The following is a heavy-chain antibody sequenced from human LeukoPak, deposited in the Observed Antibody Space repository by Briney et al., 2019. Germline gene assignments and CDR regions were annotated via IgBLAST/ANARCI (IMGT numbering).Heavy chain of an antibody. CDR2: IYTSGST. CDR1: GGSFSGYY. CDR3: ARDILRYYYMDV. D-gene: IGHD3-9*01. Sequence: PSETLSLTCAVYGGSFSGYYWSWIRQPAGKGLEWIGRIYTSGSTNYNPSLKSRVTISVDTSKNQFSLKLSSVTAADTAVYYCARDILRYYYMDVWGKGTTVTISS. V-gene: IGHV4-4*07. J-gene: IGHJ6*03.